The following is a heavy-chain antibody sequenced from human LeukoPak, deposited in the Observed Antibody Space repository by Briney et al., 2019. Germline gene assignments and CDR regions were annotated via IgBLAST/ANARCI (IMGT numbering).Heavy chain of an antibody. Sequence: GGSLRLSSAASGFTFSSYSMNWVRQAPGKGLEWVSSISSSSSYIYYADSVKGRFTISRDNAKNSLYLQMNSLRAEDTAVYYCARDGQDIVVVPAANESYYFDYWGQGTLVTVSS. CDR2: ISSSSSYI. CDR3: ARDGQDIVVVPAANESYYFDY. CDR1: GFTFSSYS. D-gene: IGHD2-2*01. J-gene: IGHJ4*02. V-gene: IGHV3-21*01.